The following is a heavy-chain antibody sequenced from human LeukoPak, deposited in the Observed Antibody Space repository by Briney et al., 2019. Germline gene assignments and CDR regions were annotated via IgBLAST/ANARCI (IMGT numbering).Heavy chain of an antibody. Sequence: SETLSLTCTVSGGSISTYYWSWIRQHPGKGLEWIGYIYYSGSTYYNPSLQSRVTISVDTSKNQFSLKLSSVTAADTAVYYCARDLGDGYLANDYWGQGTLVTVSS. CDR1: GGSISTYY. V-gene: IGHV4-59*06. D-gene: IGHD5-24*01. CDR3: ARDLGDGYLANDY. J-gene: IGHJ4*02. CDR2: IYYSGST.